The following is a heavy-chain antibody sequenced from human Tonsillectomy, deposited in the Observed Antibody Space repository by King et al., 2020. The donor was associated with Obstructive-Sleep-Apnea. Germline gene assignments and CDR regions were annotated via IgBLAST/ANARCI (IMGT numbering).Heavy chain of an antibody. Sequence: VQLVESGGGVVQPGRSLRLSCAASGFTFSSYGMHWVRQAPGKGLEWVAGISYDGSNKYYADSVKGRFTISRDNSKNTLYLQMNSLRAEDTAVYYCAKRGSFYGGVVLVPAALGDWGEGTLATVS. CDR2: ISYDGSNK. CDR3: AKRGSFYGGVVLVPAALGD. J-gene: IGHJ4*02. CDR1: GFTFSSYG. V-gene: IGHV3-30*18. D-gene: IGHD2-2*01.